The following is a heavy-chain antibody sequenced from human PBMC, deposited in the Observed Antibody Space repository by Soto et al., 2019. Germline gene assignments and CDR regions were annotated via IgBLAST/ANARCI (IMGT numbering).Heavy chain of an antibody. D-gene: IGHD1-26*01. Sequence: GGSLRLSCAASGFTFSDYYMSWIRQAPGKGLEWVSYISSSSSYTNYADSVKGRFTISRDNAKNSLYLQMNSLRAEDTAVYYCARVEQEVGATHSYYFDYWGQGTLVSVSS. CDR2: ISSSSSYT. CDR1: GFTFSDYY. J-gene: IGHJ4*02. CDR3: ARVEQEVGATHSYYFDY. V-gene: IGHV3-11*06.